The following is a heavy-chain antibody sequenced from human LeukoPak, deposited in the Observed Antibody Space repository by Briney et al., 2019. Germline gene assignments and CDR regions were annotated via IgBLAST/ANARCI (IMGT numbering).Heavy chain of an antibody. CDR2: VNPNSGNT. CDR3: ARDSSGWYRTGDWFDP. V-gene: IGHV1-8*01. CDR1: GYTFTSYD. D-gene: IGHD6-19*01. J-gene: IGHJ5*02. Sequence: ASVKVSCKASGYTFTSYDINWVRQATGQGLEWMGWVNPNSGNTGYAQKFQGRVTMTRNTSISTAYMELSSLRSEDTAVYYCARDSSGWYRTGDWFDPWGQGTLVTVSS.